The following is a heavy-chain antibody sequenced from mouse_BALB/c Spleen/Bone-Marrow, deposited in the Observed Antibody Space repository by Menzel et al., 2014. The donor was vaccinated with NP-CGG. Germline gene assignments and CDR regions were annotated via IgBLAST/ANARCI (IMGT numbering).Heavy chain of an antibody. V-gene: IGHV14-3*02. CDR1: GFNIKDTY. CDR3: ARYDYGVYFDY. D-gene: IGHD2-4*01. CDR2: IGPANGNT. J-gene: IGHJ2*01. Sequence: EVQVVESGAEVVKPGASVKLSCTASGFNIKDTYMHWVKQRPEQGLEWIGRIGPANGNTKYDPKFQGKTTITADTSSNTAYLQLSSLTSEDTAVYYCARYDYGVYFDYWGQGTTLTVSS.